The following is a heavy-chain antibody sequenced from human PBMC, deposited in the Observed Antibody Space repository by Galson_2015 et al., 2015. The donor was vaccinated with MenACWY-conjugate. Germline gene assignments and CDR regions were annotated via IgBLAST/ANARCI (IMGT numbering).Heavy chain of an antibody. CDR1: GFTFSRYA. Sequence: LRLSCATSGFTFSRYAMSWVRQAPGEGLEWVSAITNTGGDTYHADSVKGRFTIARDNSKNTLFLQMNTVKAEDTAVYYCAKGSAASRPYYFDFWGPGTLVTVSS. D-gene: IGHD2-15*01. J-gene: IGHJ4*02. CDR3: AKGSAASRPYYFDF. V-gene: IGHV3-23*01. CDR2: ITNTGGDT.